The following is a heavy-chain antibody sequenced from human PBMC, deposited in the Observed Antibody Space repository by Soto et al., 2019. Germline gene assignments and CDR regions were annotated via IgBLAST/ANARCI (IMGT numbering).Heavy chain of an antibody. V-gene: IGHV3-9*01. J-gene: IGHJ3*02. D-gene: IGHD2-15*01. Sequence: EVQLVESGGGLVQPGRSLRLSCAASGFTFDDYAMHWVRQAPGKGLEWVSGISWNSGSIGYADSVKGRFTISRDNAKNSLYLQMNSLRAEDTDLYYCAKDIRYCSGGSCYSGRAFDIWGQGTMVTVSS. CDR1: GFTFDDYA. CDR3: AKDIRYCSGGSCYSGRAFDI. CDR2: ISWNSGSI.